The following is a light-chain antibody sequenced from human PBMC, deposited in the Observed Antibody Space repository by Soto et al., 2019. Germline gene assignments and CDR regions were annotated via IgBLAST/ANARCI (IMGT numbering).Light chain of an antibody. CDR3: HQYNNWPLT. Sequence: EIVMTQSPATLSVSPGERATLSCRASHSVSSNLAWYQQKPGQAPRLLIYGVSARASGIPARCSGSGSGTEFTLTISSLQSEDFAVYYCHQYNNWPLTFGGGTKVEIK. J-gene: IGKJ4*01. V-gene: IGKV3-15*01. CDR1: HSVSSN. CDR2: GVS.